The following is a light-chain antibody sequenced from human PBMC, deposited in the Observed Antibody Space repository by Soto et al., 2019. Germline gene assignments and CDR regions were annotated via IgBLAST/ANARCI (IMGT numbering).Light chain of an antibody. CDR2: GAS. CDR3: QQYNNGPPMGT. V-gene: IGKV3-15*01. CDR1: QSVNIN. J-gene: IGKJ4*01. Sequence: EIVMTQSPATLSVSPGERATVSCRASQSVNINLAWYQQKPGQAPRLLIQGASTRATGTPARFSGSGSGTEFTLTISSLQSEDFAVYYCQQYNNGPPMGTFGGGTKVDIK.